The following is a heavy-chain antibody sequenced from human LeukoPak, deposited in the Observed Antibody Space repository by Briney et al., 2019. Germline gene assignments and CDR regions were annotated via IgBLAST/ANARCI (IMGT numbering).Heavy chain of an antibody. CDR2: ISYSRST. V-gene: IGHV4-39*01. Sequence: SETLSLTCTVSDDSISRSSYSWGWIRQPPGKGLEWIGSISYSRSTYYNPSLRSRVIISVDTAKNQFSLKLSSVTAADTAVYYCARQGVTVTVVITTTTFDYWDQGTLGTVSS. CDR3: ARQGVTVTVVITTTTFDY. CDR1: DDSISRSSYS. D-gene: IGHD3-10*01. J-gene: IGHJ4*02.